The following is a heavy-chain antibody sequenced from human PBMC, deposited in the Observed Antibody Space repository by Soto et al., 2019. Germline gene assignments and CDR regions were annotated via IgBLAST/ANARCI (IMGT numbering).Heavy chain of an antibody. CDR3: ARGATYGRLIIGDWFDP. J-gene: IGHJ5*02. CDR2: ISYSGST. V-gene: IGHV4-59*01. D-gene: IGHD3-10*01. CDR1: SGSISNYY. Sequence: QVQLQQSGPGLVKPSETLALTCSVSSGSISNYYWSWIRQPPGQGLKWIGYISYSGSTNYNPSLNSRVTISVDTSKNQFSLKLTSVTAADTAVYYCARGATYGRLIIGDWFDPWGQGSPVTVSS.